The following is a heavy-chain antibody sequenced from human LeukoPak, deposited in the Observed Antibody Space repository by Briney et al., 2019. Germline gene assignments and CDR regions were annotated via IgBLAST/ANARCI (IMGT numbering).Heavy chain of an antibody. V-gene: IGHV3-23*01. CDR1: GFTFSSYA. CDR2: ISGSGGST. D-gene: IGHD3-16*01. J-gene: IGHJ5*02. Sequence: GGSLRLSCAASGFTFSSYAMSGVRQAPGKGLEWVSAISGSGGSTYYADSVKGRFTISRDNSKNTLYLQMNSLRAEDTAVYYCAKVINYYDYVWGPLGFDPWGQGTLVTVSS. CDR3: AKVINYYDYVWGPLGFDP.